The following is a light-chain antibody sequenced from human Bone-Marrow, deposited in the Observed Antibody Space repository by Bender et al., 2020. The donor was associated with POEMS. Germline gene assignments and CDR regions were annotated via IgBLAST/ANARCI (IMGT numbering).Light chain of an antibody. Sequence: QSVLTQPPSVSGAPGQRVTISCTGGSSNIGTGYDVHWYQQVPGTAPKLLIYYDDLLTPGVSDRFSASKSGTSASLAISELQSEDEALYYCSAWDDSLSGWVFGGGTKLTVL. V-gene: IGLV1-50*01. J-gene: IGLJ3*02. CDR1: SSNIGTGYD. CDR3: SAWDDSLSGWV. CDR2: YDD.